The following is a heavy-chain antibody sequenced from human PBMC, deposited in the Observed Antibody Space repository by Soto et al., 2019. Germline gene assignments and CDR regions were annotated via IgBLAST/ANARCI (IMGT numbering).Heavy chain of an antibody. CDR3: ASGKAKQLQRVRHYFDY. CDR1: GGTFSSYA. CDR2: IIPIFGTA. Sequence: SVKVSCKASGGTFSSYAISWVRQAPGQGLEWMGGIIPIFGTANYAQKFQGRVTITADKSTSTAYMELSSLRSEDTAVYYCASGKAKQLQRVRHYFDYWGQGTLVTVSS. J-gene: IGHJ4*02. V-gene: IGHV1-69*06. D-gene: IGHD6-13*01.